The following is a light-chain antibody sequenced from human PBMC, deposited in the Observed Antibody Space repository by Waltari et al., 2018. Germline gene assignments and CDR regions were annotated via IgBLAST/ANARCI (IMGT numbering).Light chain of an antibody. CDR3: QQRSNWRFT. J-gene: IGKJ3*01. V-gene: IGKV3-11*01. CDR1: QSVSSY. CDR2: DAS. Sequence: EIVLTQSPATLSLSPGERATLSCRASQSVSSYLAWYQQKPCQAPRLLIYDASNRATGIPARFSGSGSGTDFTLTISSLEPEDFAVYYCQQRSNWRFTFGPGTKVEIK.